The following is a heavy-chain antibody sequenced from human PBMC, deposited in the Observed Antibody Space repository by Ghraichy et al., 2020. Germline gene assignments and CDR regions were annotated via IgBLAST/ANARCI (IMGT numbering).Heavy chain of an antibody. Sequence: GGSLRLSCAASGFTFSTYGLHWVRQAPGKGLEWVAVISNDGSNKYYADSVKGRFSISRDNSKNTLFLQMNSLRVEDTAVYYCAKEEAVAGDYYYGMDVWGQGTTVTVSS. V-gene: IGHV3-30*18. CDR3: AKEEAVAGDYYYGMDV. CDR2: ISNDGSNK. J-gene: IGHJ6*02. D-gene: IGHD6-19*01. CDR1: GFTFSTYG.